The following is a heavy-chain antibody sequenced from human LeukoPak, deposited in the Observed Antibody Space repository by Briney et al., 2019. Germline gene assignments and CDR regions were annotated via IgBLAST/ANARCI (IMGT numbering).Heavy chain of an antibody. Sequence: PSETLSLTCTVSGGSISGSTYYWGWIRQPQGKGLEWIGSIYYTGSTYYNPSLKSRVTISVDTSKNQFSLNLNSVTAADTAVYYCARHSRDYGDYINWFHPWGQGTLVTVSS. CDR1: GGSISGSTYY. V-gene: IGHV4-39*01. CDR2: IYYTGST. J-gene: IGHJ5*02. D-gene: IGHD4-17*01. CDR3: ARHSRDYGDYINWFHP.